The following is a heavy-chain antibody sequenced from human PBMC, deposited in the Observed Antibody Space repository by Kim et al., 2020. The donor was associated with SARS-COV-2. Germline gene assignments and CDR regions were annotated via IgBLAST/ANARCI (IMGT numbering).Heavy chain of an antibody. CDR3: ARGSSGPTY. CDR2: GNT. J-gene: IGHJ4*02. V-gene: IGHV1-18*01. Sequence: GNTNYAQKLQGRVPMTTDTSTSTAYMELRSLRSDDTAVYYCARGSSGPTYWGQGTLVTVSS. D-gene: IGHD6-19*01.